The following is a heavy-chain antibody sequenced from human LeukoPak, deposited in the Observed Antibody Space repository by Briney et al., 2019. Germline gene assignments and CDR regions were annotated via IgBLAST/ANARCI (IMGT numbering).Heavy chain of an antibody. CDR3: ARSVGTYDYSHQH. Sequence: GECLKISCKASGYSFITYWIGWVRQMPGKGPEWMGIIYPGDSDTRYSPSFPGQVTISADKSISSAYLQWSSLKAANTAMYYCARSVGTYDYSHQHWCQGSLVIVSS. J-gene: IGHJ1*01. CDR1: GYSFITYW. V-gene: IGHV5-51*01. D-gene: IGHD3-10*01. CDR2: IYPGDSDT.